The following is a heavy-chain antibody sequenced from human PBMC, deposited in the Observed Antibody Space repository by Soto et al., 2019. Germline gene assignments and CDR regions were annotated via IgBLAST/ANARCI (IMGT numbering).Heavy chain of an antibody. CDR3: ARYCSSTSCYSHQEDWFDP. Sequence: QVQLVQSGAEVKKPGASVKVSCKASGYTFTSYYMHWVRQAPGQGLEWMGIINPSGGSTSYAQKFQGRVTMTRDTSTSTVYMELISLRSEDTAVYYCARYCSSTSCYSHQEDWFDPWGQGTLVTVSS. CDR1: GYTFTSYY. CDR2: INPSGGST. J-gene: IGHJ5*02. D-gene: IGHD2-2*01. V-gene: IGHV1-46*03.